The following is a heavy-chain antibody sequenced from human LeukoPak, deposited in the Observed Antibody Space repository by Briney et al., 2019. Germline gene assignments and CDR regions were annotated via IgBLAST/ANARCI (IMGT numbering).Heavy chain of an antibody. J-gene: IGHJ4*02. CDR3: ARGGSRFGGFYFEY. V-gene: IGHV4-31*03. Sequence: SQTLSLTCTVSADSLSSGGHYWACNRQLPGKGLESIGFIHHSGSSRHNPSLKDRVAISVDASRKQFALRLSSVTAADTAIYYCARGGSRFGGFYFEYWGQGIQVIVPS. CDR1: ADSLSSGGHY. D-gene: IGHD3-10*01. CDR2: IHHSGSS.